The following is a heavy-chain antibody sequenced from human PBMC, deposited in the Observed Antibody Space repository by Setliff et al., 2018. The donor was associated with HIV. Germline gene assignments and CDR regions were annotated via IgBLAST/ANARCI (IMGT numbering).Heavy chain of an antibody. J-gene: IGHJ3*01. CDR3: ARNKLSDAFDV. Sequence: ASVKVSCKASGYTFSSYGISWVRQAPGQGLEWMGWINSYDGNTNYEQKSQGRVTMTTDTPTTSAYLELRSLRPDDTAVYFCARNKLSDAFDVWGPGTMVTVSS. CDR2: INSYDGNT. D-gene: IGHD1-1*01. V-gene: IGHV1-18*01. CDR1: GYTFSSYG.